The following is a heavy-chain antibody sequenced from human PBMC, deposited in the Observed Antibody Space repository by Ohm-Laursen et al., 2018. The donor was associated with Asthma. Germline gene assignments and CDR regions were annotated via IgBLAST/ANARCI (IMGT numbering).Heavy chain of an antibody. CDR2: IDPNSGGT. J-gene: IGHJ5*02. CDR3: ARPKITTRHNWFDP. Sequence: GASVKVSCKTSGYTFTGYYIHWMRQAPGQGLEWMGRIDPNSGGTNYAQKFHGRVTLTRDTSISTAYMELSRLKSDDTAVYFCARPKITTRHNWFDPWGQGTQVTVSS. D-gene: IGHD3-3*01. CDR1: GYTFTGYY. V-gene: IGHV1-2*06.